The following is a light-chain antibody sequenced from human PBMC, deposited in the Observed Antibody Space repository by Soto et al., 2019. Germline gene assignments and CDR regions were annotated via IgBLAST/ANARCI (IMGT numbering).Light chain of an antibody. CDR2: AAS. J-gene: IGKJ1*01. CDR3: QQYGGSPPWT. Sequence: IVLAQSPATLSLSPGERATISCRASHSVANNYLAWYQQKHGQAPRLIIFAASSRATGVPHRFSASGSGTEFTLTISRVEPEDFAVYFCQQYGGSPPWTFGQGNKVDSK. V-gene: IGKV3-20*01. CDR1: HSVANNY.